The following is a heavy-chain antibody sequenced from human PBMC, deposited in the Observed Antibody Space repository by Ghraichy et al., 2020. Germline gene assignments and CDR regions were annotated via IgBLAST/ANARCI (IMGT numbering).Heavy chain of an antibody. CDR1: EFTFSIYS. V-gene: IGHV3-48*02. CDR3: GRTQQHYYDTTGSDGYFFDY. D-gene: IGHD3-22*01. Sequence: GGSLRLSCAASEFTFSIYSMNWVRQIPGKGLEGVSYITSTSSAIYYADSVKGRFTISRDNAKNSLFLQMNSLRDGDTAMYYCGRTQQHYYDTTGSDGYFFDYWGQGTLVTVSS. CDR2: ITSTSSAI. J-gene: IGHJ4*02.